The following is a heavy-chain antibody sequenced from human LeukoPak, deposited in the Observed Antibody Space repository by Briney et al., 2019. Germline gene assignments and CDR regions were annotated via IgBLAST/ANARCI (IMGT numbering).Heavy chain of an antibody. CDR1: GFTFNTYA. V-gene: IGHV3-23*01. CDR3: AKGGLGIEVFDD. Sequence: GGSLRLSCVASGFTFNTYAMSWVRQAPGKGPQWVARINGGGRGTYYADSLKGRFTISRDNSKNTLYLQIYNLRPEDTARYYCAKGGLGIEVFDDWGQGTVVTVSS. CDR2: INGGGRGT. D-gene: IGHD2/OR15-2a*01. J-gene: IGHJ4*02.